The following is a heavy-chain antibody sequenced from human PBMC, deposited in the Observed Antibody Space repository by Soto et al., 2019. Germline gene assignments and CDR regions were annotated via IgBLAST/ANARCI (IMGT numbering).Heavy chain of an antibody. CDR2: MYHSGST. CDR3: ARTLFGWGIWFDP. J-gene: IGHJ5*02. V-gene: IGHV4-59*01. CDR1: GGSISSYY. D-gene: IGHD3-10*02. Sequence: SETLSLTCTVSGGSISSYYWSWIRQPPGKGLEWIGYMYHSGSTYYNPSLKSRVTISVDTSKNQFSLKLSSVTAADTAVYYCARTLFGWGIWFDPWGQGTLVTVSS.